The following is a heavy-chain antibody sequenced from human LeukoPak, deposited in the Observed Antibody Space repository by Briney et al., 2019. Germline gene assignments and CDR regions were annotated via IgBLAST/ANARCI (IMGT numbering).Heavy chain of an antibody. CDR3: ARLLGGWYMY. V-gene: IGHV4-34*01. CDR2: INHSGST. J-gene: IGHJ4*02. D-gene: IGHD6-19*01. Sequence: PSETLSLTCADYGGSFSGYYWSWIRQPPGKGLEWIGEINHSGSTNYNPSLKSRVTISVDTSKNQFSLKLSSVTAADTAVYYCARLLGGWYMYWGQGTLVTVSS. CDR1: GGSFSGYY.